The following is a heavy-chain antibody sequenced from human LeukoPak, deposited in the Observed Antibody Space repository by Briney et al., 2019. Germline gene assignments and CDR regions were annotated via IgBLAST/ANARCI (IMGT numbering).Heavy chain of an antibody. J-gene: IGHJ4*02. Sequence: SETLSLTCTVSGGSISSGGYSWSWIRQPPGKGLEWIGYIYHSGSTYYNPSLKSRVTISVDRSKNQFSLKLSSVTAADTAVYYCTRDPSCSGGSCYYFDYWGQGTLVTVSS. CDR1: GGSISSGGYS. D-gene: IGHD2-15*01. V-gene: IGHV4-30-2*01. CDR3: TRDPSCSGGSCYYFDY. CDR2: IYHSGST.